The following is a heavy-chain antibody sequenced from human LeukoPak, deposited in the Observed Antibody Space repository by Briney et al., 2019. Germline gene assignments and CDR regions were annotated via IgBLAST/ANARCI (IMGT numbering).Heavy chain of an antibody. J-gene: IGHJ4*02. Sequence: ASVRLSSTPAVYIFTTYGISWVRQAPGQGLEWVGWISVYNGNTNYAQKPQGRVTMTTDTSTSTAYMELRSLRSDDTAVYFCARDGGQEIAAGDFWGQGTLVTVSS. V-gene: IGHV1-18*01. CDR2: ISVYNGNT. CDR1: VYIFTTYG. CDR3: ARDGGQEIAAGDF. D-gene: IGHD6-25*01.